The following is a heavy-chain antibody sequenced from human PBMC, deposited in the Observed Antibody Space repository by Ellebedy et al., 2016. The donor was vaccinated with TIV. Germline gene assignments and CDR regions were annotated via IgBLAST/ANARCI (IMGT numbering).Heavy chain of an antibody. CDR1: GYTFTSYG. Sequence: ASVKVSXKASGYTFTSYGISWVRQAPGQGLEWMGWISAYNGNTNYAQKLQGRVTMTTDTSTSTAYMELRSLRSDDTAVYYCARDAGITMVRGVKSTFDYWGQGTLVTVSS. CDR3: ARDAGITMVRGVKSTFDY. D-gene: IGHD3-10*01. V-gene: IGHV1-18*01. CDR2: ISAYNGNT. J-gene: IGHJ4*02.